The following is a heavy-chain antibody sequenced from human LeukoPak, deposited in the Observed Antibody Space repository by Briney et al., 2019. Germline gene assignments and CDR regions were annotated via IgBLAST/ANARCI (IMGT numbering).Heavy chain of an antibody. CDR2: IIPIFGTA. CDR3: ARGGMTTVTTGIYYYYYMDV. D-gene: IGHD4-11*01. CDR1: GGTFSSYA. J-gene: IGHJ6*03. Sequence: PWASVKVSCKASGGTFSSYAISWVRQAPGQGLEWMGGIIPIFGTANYAQKFQGRVTITTDESTSTAYMELSSLRSEDTAVYYCARGGMTTVTTGIYYYYYMDVWGKGTTVTVSS. V-gene: IGHV1-69*05.